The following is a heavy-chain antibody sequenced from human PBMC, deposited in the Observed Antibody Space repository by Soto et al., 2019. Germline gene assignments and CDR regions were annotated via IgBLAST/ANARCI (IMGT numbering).Heavy chain of an antibody. CDR3: AKLPIIRGNAIDL. V-gene: IGHV3-23*01. D-gene: IGHD3-10*01. CDR1: GFSLRSYA. CDR2: ISGTAESI. Sequence: HLLESGGGLVQPGGSLTLSCAASGFSLRSYAVAWVRRVPGKGLEWVSVISGTAESIYYVDSVKGRFTISRDNSRNTVYLKMNFLRAEDTALYYCAKLPIIRGNAIDLWGQGTMVTVSS. J-gene: IGHJ3*01.